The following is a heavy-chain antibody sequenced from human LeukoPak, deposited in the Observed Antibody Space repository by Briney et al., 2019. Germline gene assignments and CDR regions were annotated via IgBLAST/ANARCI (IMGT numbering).Heavy chain of an antibody. Sequence: ASVKVSCKTSGYTFTSYAMNWVRQAPGQGLEWMGWINTNTGNPTYAQGSTGRFVFSLDTSVSTAYLQISSLKAEDTAVYYCARGLNMVVIDYWGQGTLVTVSS. CDR3: ARGLNMVVIDY. J-gene: IGHJ4*02. V-gene: IGHV7-4-1*02. CDR1: GYTFTSYA. CDR2: INTNTGNP. D-gene: IGHD2-21*01.